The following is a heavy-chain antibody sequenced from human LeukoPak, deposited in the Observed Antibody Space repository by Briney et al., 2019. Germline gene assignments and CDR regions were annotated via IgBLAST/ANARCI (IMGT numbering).Heavy chain of an antibody. CDR2: ISSSSSYL. CDR1: GFTFSSYS. Sequence: GGSLRLSCAASGFTFSSYSMNWVRQAPGKGLEWVSSISSSSSYLFSAASVKGRFTFSRDNAENSLYLQMNSLRAEDTAVYYCARVEVATTWGQGTLVTVSS. V-gene: IGHV3-21*01. D-gene: IGHD5-24*01. J-gene: IGHJ4*02. CDR3: ARVEVATT.